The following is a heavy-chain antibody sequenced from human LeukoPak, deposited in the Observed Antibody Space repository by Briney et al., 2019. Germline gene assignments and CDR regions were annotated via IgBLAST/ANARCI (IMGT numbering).Heavy chain of an antibody. CDR2: INPGGGST. CDR1: GYTFTSYY. CDR3: ARVSGIAVAGREYDAFDI. J-gene: IGHJ3*02. D-gene: IGHD6-19*01. Sequence: ASVKVSCKASGYTFTSYYMHWVRQAPGQGLEWMGIINPGGGSTSYAQKFQGRVTMTRDMSTSTVYMELSSLRSEDTAVYYCARVSGIAVAGREYDAFDIWGQGTMVTVSS. V-gene: IGHV1-46*01.